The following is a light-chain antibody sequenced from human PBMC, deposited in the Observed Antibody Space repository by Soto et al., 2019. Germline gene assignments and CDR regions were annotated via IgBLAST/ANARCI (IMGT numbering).Light chain of an antibody. Sequence: QSALTQPPSASGSPGQSVTISCTGTSSDVGGYKYVSWYQQHPGKGPKLMIYEVTKRPSGVPDRFSGSNSGNTASLTVSGLQAEDEADYYCSSYAGSSTSLVFGTGTKVTVL. V-gene: IGLV2-8*01. CDR1: SSDVGGYKY. CDR2: EVT. J-gene: IGLJ1*01. CDR3: SSYAGSSTSLV.